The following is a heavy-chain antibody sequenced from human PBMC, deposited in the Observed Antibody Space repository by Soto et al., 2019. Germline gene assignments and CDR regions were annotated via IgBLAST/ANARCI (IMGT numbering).Heavy chain of an antibody. CDR1: GFTFSNYG. CDR3: AKEMIASTVADFFEY. J-gene: IGHJ4*02. Sequence: EVKLLESGGGLIQPGGSMRLSCGASGFTFSNYGMTWVRQALGKGLEWVSTISGSGDRGFYADPVKGRFTISRDNSKNTLYLQMNSLSSDYAALYYCAKEMIASTVADFFEYWGQGILVTVSS. D-gene: IGHD6-19*01. V-gene: IGHV3-23*01. CDR2: ISGSGDRG.